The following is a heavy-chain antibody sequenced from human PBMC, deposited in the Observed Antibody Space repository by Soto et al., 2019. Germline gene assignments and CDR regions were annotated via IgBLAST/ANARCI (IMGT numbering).Heavy chain of an antibody. V-gene: IGHV3-9*01. CDR3: AKDAGWHYYYMDV. Sequence: EVQLVESGGGLVQPGRSLRLSCAASGFTFDDYAMHWVRQAPGKGLEWVSGISWNSGSIGYADSVKGRFTISRDNAKNSLYLQMNSLRAEDTALYYCAKDAGWHYYYMDVWGKGTTVTVSS. D-gene: IGHD6-19*01. J-gene: IGHJ6*03. CDR2: ISWNSGSI. CDR1: GFTFDDYA.